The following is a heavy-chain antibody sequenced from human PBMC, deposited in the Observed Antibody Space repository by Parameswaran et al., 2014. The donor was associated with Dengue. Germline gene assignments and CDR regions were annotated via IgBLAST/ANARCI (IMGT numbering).Heavy chain of an antibody. D-gene: IGHD5-24*01. J-gene: IGHJ6*02. V-gene: IGHV1-69*01. CDR2: IIPIFGTA. CDR3: ARLNIPHDGYNQIYYYGMDV. Sequence: WVRQAPGQGLEWMGGIIPIFGTANYAQKFQGRVTITADESTSTAYMELSSLRSEDTAVYYCARLNIPHDGYNQIYYYGMDVWGQGTTVTVSS.